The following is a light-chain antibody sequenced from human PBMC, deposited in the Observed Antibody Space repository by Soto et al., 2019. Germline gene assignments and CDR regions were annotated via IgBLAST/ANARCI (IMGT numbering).Light chain of an antibody. V-gene: IGKV3-20*01. J-gene: IGKJ1*01. Sequence: DIVLTQSPGTLSVSPGDSATLSCRATQSIASYLAWYQQKPGQAPRILIYGASIRATGIPDRFSGGGSGTDLTLSISSLEPEDSAVYYCQKYGSSARTCGQGTKVDIK. CDR1: QSIASY. CDR2: GAS. CDR3: QKYGSSART.